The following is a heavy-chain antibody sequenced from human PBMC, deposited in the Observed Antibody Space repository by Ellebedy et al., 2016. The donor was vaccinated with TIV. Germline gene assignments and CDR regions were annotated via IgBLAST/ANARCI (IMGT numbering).Heavy chain of an antibody. D-gene: IGHD6-13*01. CDR3: ATKDPYSNIWPAFDY. CDR1: DVSIISSSYF. CDR2: SYYSGST. J-gene: IGHJ4*02. V-gene: IGHV4-39*07. Sequence: MPGGSLRLSCTVSDVSIISSSYFWGWHRQPPGKGLEWIGSSYYSGSTHSNPSLKSRVTISVDTSTNQFSLKLRSVTAADTAVYYCATKDPYSNIWPAFDYWGQGILVTVSS.